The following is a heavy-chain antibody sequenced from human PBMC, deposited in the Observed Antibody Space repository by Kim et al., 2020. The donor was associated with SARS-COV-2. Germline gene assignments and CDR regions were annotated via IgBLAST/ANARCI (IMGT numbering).Heavy chain of an antibody. CDR1: GFTFSSYA. J-gene: IGHJ5*02. CDR2: ISYDGSNK. D-gene: IGHD6-13*01. V-gene: IGHV3-30*04. CDR3: AREPRGWLRIAAAVGGVWFDP. Sequence: GGSLRLSCAASGFTFSSYAMHWVRQAPGKGLEWVAVISYDGSNKYYADSVKGRFTISRDNSKNTLYLQMNSLRAEDTAVYYCAREPRGWLRIAAAVGGVWFDPWGQGTLVTVSS.